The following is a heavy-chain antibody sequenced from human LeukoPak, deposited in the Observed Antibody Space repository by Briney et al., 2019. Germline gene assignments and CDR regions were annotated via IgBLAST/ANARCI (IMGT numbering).Heavy chain of an antibody. CDR2: MNPNSGNT. D-gene: IGHD1-26*01. J-gene: IGHJ4*02. CDR1: GYTFTSYD. CDR3: ARARKTWPREDFDY. V-gene: IGHV1-8*03. Sequence: ASVKVSCKASGYTFTSYDINWVRQATGQGLEWMGWMNPNSGNTGYAQKFQGRVTITRNTSISTAYMELSSLRSEDTAVYYCARARKTWPREDFDYWGQGTLVTVSS.